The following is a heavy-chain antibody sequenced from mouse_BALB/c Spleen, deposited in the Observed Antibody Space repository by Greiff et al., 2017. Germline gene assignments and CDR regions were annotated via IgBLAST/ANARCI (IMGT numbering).Heavy chain of an antibody. D-gene: IGHD2-14*01. J-gene: IGHJ3*01. V-gene: IGHV2-2*02. CDR1: GFSLTSYG. Sequence: QVQLQQSGPGLVQPSQSLSITCTVSGFSLTSYGVHWVRQSPGKGLEWLGVIWSGGSTDYNAAFISRLSISKDNSKSQVFFKMNSLQANDTAIYYCARGYYRYDDWFAYWGQGTLVTVSA. CDR3: ARGYYRYDDWFAY. CDR2: IWSGGST.